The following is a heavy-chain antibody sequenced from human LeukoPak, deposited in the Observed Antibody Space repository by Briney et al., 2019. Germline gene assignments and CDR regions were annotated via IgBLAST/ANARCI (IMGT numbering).Heavy chain of an antibody. CDR1: GFTFRNYA. CDR2: IVDSGSDK. D-gene: IGHD1-26*01. CDR3: AKGHMRSTRPEVMDV. J-gene: IGHJ6*02. Sequence: PGGSLRLSCVASGFTFRNYAMRWFRQAPGKGLEWVSSIVDSGSDKYYADSVKGRFTISRGNSKNTLYLQMNSLRAEDTAVYYCAKGHMRSTRPEVMDVWGQGTTATVSS. V-gene: IGHV3-23*01.